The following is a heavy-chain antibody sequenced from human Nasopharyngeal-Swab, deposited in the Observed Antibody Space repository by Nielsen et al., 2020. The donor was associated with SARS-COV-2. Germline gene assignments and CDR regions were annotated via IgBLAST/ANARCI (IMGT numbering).Heavy chain of an antibody. J-gene: IGHJ2*01. D-gene: IGHD5-24*01. CDR2: IWYDGSNK. CDR3: ARGGWLQIITYFDL. Sequence: GESMKISCAAPGFTFSNYGMQWVRQAPGKGLEWVALIWYDGSNKYYADSVKGRFTISRDNSKKTLYLQMNSLRAEDTAVYYCARGGWLQIITYFDLWGRGTLVTVSS. CDR1: GFTFSNYG. V-gene: IGHV3-33*01.